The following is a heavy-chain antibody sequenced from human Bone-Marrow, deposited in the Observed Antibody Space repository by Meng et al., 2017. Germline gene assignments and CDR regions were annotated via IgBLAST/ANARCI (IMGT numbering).Heavy chain of an antibody. V-gene: IGHV4-39*01. J-gene: IGHJ5*02. CDR1: GVSISSSSYY. CDR2: FYYSGST. D-gene: IGHD1-26*01. CDR3: SVGELLPTWFDP. Sequence: LQLQESGPGLVNTSETLSLTCTVSGVSISSSSYYWGWIRQPPGKGLEWIGSFYYSGSTFSNPSLKNRVTISVDTSKNQFSLKLSSVTAADTAVYYCSVGELLPTWFDPWGQGTLVTVSS.